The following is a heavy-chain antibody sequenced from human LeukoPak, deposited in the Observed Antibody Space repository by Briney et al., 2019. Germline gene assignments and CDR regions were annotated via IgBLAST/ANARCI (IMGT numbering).Heavy chain of an antibody. V-gene: IGHV4-38-2*01. CDR2: IHHSGGT. D-gene: IGHD3-10*01. Sequence: SXTLSLTCAVSGYSISSGYYWGRSRPPPGKGLEFIGSIHHSGGTHHNPSLKRRVPMSMDTSRNQISLKLSFVTAADTAVYYCARYGSGFDDCWGQGTLVTVSS. CDR1: GYSISSGYY. J-gene: IGHJ4*02. CDR3: ARYGSGFDDC.